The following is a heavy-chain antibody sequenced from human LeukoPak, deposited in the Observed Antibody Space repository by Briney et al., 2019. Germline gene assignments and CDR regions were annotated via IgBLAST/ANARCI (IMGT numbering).Heavy chain of an antibody. CDR2: ISGSGGST. Sequence: GGSLRLSCTASGFNFYNYAMSWVRQAPGKGLEWVSAISGSGGSTYYADSVKGRFTISRDNSKNTLYLQMNSLRAEDTAVYYCAKPYYYDSSRDWGQGTLVTVSS. J-gene: IGHJ4*02. D-gene: IGHD3-22*01. V-gene: IGHV3-23*01. CDR1: GFNFYNYA. CDR3: AKPYYYDSSRD.